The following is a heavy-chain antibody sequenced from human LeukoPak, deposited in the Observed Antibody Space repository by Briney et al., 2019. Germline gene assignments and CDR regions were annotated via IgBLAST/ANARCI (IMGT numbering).Heavy chain of an antibody. J-gene: IGHJ4*02. CDR3: ARGLSSSGWYGDYFDY. D-gene: IGHD6-19*01. CDR1: GFTFSSYG. CDR2: IWYDGSNK. V-gene: IGHV3-33*01. Sequence: GGSLRLSCAASGFTFSSYGMHWVRQAPGKGLEWVAVIWYDGSNKYYADSVKGRFTISRDNPKNTLYLQMNSLRAEDTAVYYCARGLSSSGWYGDYFDYWGQGTLVTVSS.